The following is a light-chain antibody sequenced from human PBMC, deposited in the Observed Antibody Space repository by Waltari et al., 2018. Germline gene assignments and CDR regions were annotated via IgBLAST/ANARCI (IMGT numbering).Light chain of an antibody. CDR1: QSVSRS. CDR2: DAS. V-gene: IGKV3-20*01. J-gene: IGKJ1*01. Sequence: DIVLTQSPGTLSLSPGESATLSCRASQSVSRSFAWYHQKPGQAPRLLIYDASTRATGIPDMFSGSGSGTDFSLTISRLEPEDVAVYYCQKYGSLPATFGQGTKVEIK. CDR3: QKYGSLPAT.